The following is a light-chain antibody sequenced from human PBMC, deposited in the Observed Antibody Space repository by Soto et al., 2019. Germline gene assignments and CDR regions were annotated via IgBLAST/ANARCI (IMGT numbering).Light chain of an antibody. CDR1: SSNIGAGYD. CDR2: GNS. J-gene: IGLJ2*01. V-gene: IGLV1-40*01. CDR3: QYYDSSLSGVV. Sequence: QSVLTQPPSVSGAPVQRVTISCTGSSSNIGAGYDVPWYQQLPGTAHKLLIYGNSNRPSGVPDRFSGSKSGTSASLAITGLQAEDEADYYCQYYDSSLSGVVFGGGTKLTVL.